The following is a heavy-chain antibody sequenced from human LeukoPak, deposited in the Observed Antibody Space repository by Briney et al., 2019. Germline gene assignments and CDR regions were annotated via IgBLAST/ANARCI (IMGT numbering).Heavy chain of an antibody. CDR2: ISSGAGTI. D-gene: IGHD5-18*01. V-gene: IGHV3-48*04. CDR3: ARDLGYTYGSDY. J-gene: IGHJ4*02. Sequence: GGSLRLSCAASGFTFSSYAMSWVRQAPGKGPEWVSYISSGAGTIYYADSVRGRFTVSRDNAKNSLYLQMNSLRAEDTAVYYCARDLGYTYGSDYWGQGTLVTVSS. CDR1: GFTFSSYA.